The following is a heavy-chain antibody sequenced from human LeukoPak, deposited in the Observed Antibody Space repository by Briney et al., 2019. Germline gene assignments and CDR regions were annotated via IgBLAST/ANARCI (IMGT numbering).Heavy chain of an antibody. V-gene: IGHV3-30-3*01. J-gene: IGHJ3*02. CDR3: VAPDAFDI. CDR2: ISYDGSNK. Sequence: GGSLRLSCAASGFTVSSTYMSWVRQAPGKGLEWVAVISYDGSNKYYADSVKGRFTISRDNSKNTLYLQMNSLRAEDTAVYYCVAPDAFDIWGQGTMVTVSS. CDR1: GFTVSSTY.